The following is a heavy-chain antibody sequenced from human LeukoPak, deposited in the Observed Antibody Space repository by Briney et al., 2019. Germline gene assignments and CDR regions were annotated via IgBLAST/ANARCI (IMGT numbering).Heavy chain of an antibody. J-gene: IGHJ4*02. CDR1: GYTFTSYG. V-gene: IGHV1-18*01. CDR3: ARDPYGYYDFWSGAGWYYFDY. CDR2: ISAYNGNI. Sequence: ASVKVSCKASGYTFTSYGISWVRQAPGQGLEWMGWISAYNGNINYAQKLQGRVTMTTDTSTSTAYMELRSLRSDGTAVYYCARDPYGYYDFWSGAGWYYFDYWGQGTLVTVSS. D-gene: IGHD3-3*01.